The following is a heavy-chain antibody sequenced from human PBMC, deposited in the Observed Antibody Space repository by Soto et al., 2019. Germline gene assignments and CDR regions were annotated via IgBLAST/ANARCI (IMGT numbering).Heavy chain of an antibody. V-gene: IGHV3-30*18. Sequence: GGSLRLSCAASGFTFSSYGMHWVRQAPGKGLEWVAVISYDGSNKYYADSVKGRFIISRDNSKNTLYLQMNSLRAEDTAVYYCAKDMGKDYDILTGPYYYYGMDVWGQGTTVTVSS. CDR1: GFTFSSYG. D-gene: IGHD3-9*01. J-gene: IGHJ6*02. CDR2: ISYDGSNK. CDR3: AKDMGKDYDILTGPYYYYGMDV.